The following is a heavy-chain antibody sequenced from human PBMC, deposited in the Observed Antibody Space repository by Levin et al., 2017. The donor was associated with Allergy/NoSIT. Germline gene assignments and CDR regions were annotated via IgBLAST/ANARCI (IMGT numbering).Heavy chain of an antibody. D-gene: IGHD6-19*01. CDR2: IWYDGSKK. CDR3: AREGSSGWSFDY. Sequence: GESLKISCAASGFTFSSYGMHWVRQAPGKGLEWVTVIWYDGSKKYYVDSVKGRFTISRDNSKNTLYLQMNGLRAEDTAVYYCAREGSSGWSFDYWGQGTLVTVSS. J-gene: IGHJ4*02. CDR1: GFTFSSYG. V-gene: IGHV3-33*01.